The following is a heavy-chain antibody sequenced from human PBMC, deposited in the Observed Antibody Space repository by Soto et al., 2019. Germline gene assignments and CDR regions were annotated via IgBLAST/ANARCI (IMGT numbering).Heavy chain of an antibody. V-gene: IGHV4-34*01. J-gene: IGHJ4*02. CDR1: GGSFSGYY. D-gene: IGHD3-9*01. Sequence: ASATLSLTCAVYGGSFSGYYWSWIRQPPGKGLEWIGEINHSGSTNYNPSLKSRVTISVDTSKNQFSLKLSSVTAADTAVYYCARERRGYYDILTGYYSGPLDYWGQGTLVTVSS. CDR3: ARERRGYYDILTGYYSGPLDY. CDR2: INHSGST.